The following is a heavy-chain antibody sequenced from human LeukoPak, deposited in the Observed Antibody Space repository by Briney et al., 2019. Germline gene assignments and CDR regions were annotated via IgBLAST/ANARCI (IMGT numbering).Heavy chain of an antibody. D-gene: IGHD1-26*01. CDR3: ARVGAAYQDSNY. J-gene: IGHJ4*02. Sequence: ASVKVSCKTSGYTCTAFFIHWVRQAPGQGLEWMGWLNPNSGGTNYAQKFQGRVTMTRDTSISTAYMELSRLRSDDTAVYFCARVGAAYQDSNYWGQGTLVTVSS. V-gene: IGHV1-2*02. CDR1: GYTCTAFF. CDR2: LNPNSGGT.